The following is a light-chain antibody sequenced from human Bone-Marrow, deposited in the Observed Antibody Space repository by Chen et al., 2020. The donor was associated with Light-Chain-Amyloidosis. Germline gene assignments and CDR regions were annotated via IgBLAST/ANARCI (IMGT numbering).Light chain of an antibody. CDR2: EVT. V-gene: IGLV2-14*01. Sequence: QPPLTHPASVSGSPGQSITLSCTGTSSDVGGDNHVSWYQQHPDKAPKLMIYEVTNRPSWVPDRFSGSKSDNTASLTISGLQTEDEADYFCSSYTITNTLVFGSGTRVTVL. CDR1: SSDVGGDNH. CDR3: SSYTITNTLV. J-gene: IGLJ1*01.